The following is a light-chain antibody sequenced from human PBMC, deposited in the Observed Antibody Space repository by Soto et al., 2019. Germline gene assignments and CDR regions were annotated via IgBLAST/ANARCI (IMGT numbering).Light chain of an antibody. CDR3: SSFTSNRLYV. CDR1: HNDIGTYDY. V-gene: IGLV2-14*03. CDR2: GVT. Sequence: QSVLTQPTSVSGSPGQSITISCTGNHNDIGTYDYVSWYQQHPGRAPRLLIHGVTTRPSGISDRFSASKSGLTASLTISGLQPEDDAACYCSSFTSNRLYVFGPGTKVPVL. J-gene: IGLJ1*01.